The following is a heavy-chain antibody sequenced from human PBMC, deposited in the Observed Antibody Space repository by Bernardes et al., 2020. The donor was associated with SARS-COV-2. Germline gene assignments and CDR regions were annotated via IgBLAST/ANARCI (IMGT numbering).Heavy chain of an antibody. J-gene: IGHJ4*02. CDR3: ARDEYYDSSGYYPGFFDY. Sequence: GGSLRLSCAASGFTFSSYWMSWVRQAPGKGLEWVANIKQDGSEKYYVDSVKGRFTISRDNAKNSLYLQMNSLRAEDTAVYYCARDEYYDSSGYYPGFFDYWGQGTLVTVSS. V-gene: IGHV3-7*04. CDR1: GFTFSSYW. CDR2: IKQDGSEK. D-gene: IGHD3-22*01.